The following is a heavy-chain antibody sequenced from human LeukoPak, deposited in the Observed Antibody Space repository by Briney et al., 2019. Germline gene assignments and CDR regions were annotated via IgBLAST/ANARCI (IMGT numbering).Heavy chain of an antibody. Sequence: SETLSLTCAVYGGSFSGYYWSWIRQPPGKGLEWIGEINHSGSTNYNPSLKSRVTISVDTSKNQFSLKLSSVTAADTAVYYCARGGKVLRYFYWLPQDGMDVWGQGTTVTVSS. J-gene: IGHJ6*02. CDR1: GGSFSGYY. V-gene: IGHV4-34*01. CDR3: ARGGKVLRYFYWLPQDGMDV. D-gene: IGHD3-9*01. CDR2: INHSGST.